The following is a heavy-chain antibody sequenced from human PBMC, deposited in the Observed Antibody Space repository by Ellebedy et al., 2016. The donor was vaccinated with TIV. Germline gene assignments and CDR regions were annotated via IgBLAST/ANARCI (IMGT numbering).Heavy chain of an antibody. CDR1: GFTFSSYS. J-gene: IGHJ4*02. CDR2: ISSSSSYI. D-gene: IGHD4/OR15-4a*01. Sequence: GESLKISCAASGFTFSSYSMTWVRQAPGKGLEWVSSISSSSSYIYYADSVKGRFTISRDKAKNTLYLQMNRMRIEDTAVYYCVRDNFGVDYWGQGTLVTVSS. CDR3: VRDNFGVDY. V-gene: IGHV3-21*01.